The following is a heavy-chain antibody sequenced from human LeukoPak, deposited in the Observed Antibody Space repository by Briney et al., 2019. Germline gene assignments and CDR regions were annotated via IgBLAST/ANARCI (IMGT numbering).Heavy chain of an antibody. CDR3: AKVVRYSSGWYDAVYYYGMDV. CDR1: GLTFSSYG. CDR2: ISYDGSNK. J-gene: IGHJ6*02. D-gene: IGHD6-19*01. V-gene: IGHV3-30*18. Sequence: GGSLRLSCAASGLTFSSYGMHWVRQAPGKGLEWVAVISYDGSNKYYADSVKGRFTISRDNSKNTLYLQMNSLRAEDTAVYYCAKVVRYSSGWYDAVYYYGMDVWGQGTTVTVSS.